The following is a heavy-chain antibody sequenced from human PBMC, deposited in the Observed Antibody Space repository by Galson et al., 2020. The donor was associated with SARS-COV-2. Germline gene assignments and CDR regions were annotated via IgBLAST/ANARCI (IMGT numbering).Heavy chain of an antibody. D-gene: IGHD3-22*01. CDR2: IYYSGST. CDR1: GGSISSGGYY. J-gene: IGHJ6*02. Sequence: ETSETLSLTCTVSGGSISSGGYYWSWIRQHPGKGLEWIGYIYYSGSTYYNPSLKSRVTISVDTSKNQFSLKLSSVTAADTAVYYCARVIMIVVAPGGMDVWGQGTTVTVSS. CDR3: ARVIMIVVAPGGMDV. V-gene: IGHV4-31*03.